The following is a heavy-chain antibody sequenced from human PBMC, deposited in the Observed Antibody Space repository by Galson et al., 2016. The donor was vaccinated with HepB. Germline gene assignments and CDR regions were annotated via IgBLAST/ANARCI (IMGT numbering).Heavy chain of an antibody. CDR1: GGSISNRSYF. Sequence: SETLSLTCNVSGGSISNRSYFWAWIRQPPGKGLEWIATIYYSGKTYYSPSLQSRVTISVDTSKNQFSLLLTAVSAADTAVYYCANLQVGAITKGFEIWGQGTMVTVPS. J-gene: IGHJ3*02. CDR2: IYYSGKT. CDR3: ANLQVGAITKGFEI. V-gene: IGHV4-39*01. D-gene: IGHD1-26*01.